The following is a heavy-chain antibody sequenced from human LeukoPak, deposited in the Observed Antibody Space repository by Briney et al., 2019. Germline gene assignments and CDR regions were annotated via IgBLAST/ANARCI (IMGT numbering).Heavy chain of an antibody. J-gene: IGHJ4*02. CDR3: ARAIAAANFDY. CDR1: GFTFSNYW. CDR2: IKQDGSEK. D-gene: IGHD6-13*01. V-gene: IGHV3-7*01. Sequence: GGSLRFSCAASGFTFSNYWMSWVRQAPGKGLEWVANIKQDGSEKYYVDSVKGRFTISRDNAKNSLYLQMNSLRAKDTAVYYCARAIAAANFDYWGQGTLVTVSS.